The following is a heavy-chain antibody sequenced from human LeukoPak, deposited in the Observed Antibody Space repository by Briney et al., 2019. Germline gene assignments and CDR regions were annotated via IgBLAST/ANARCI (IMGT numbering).Heavy chain of an antibody. CDR3: ARANYYGSGRAAFDI. CDR2: INSDGSST. D-gene: IGHD3-10*01. Sequence: GGSLRLSCAASGFTFSSYWMHWFRQAPGKGLVWVSRINSDGSSTSYADSVKGRFTISRDNAKNTLYLQMNSLRAEDTAVYYCARANYYGSGRAAFDIWGQGTMVTVSS. J-gene: IGHJ3*02. CDR1: GFTFSSYW. V-gene: IGHV3-74*01.